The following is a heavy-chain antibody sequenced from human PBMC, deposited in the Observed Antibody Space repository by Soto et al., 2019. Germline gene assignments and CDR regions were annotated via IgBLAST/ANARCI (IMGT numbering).Heavy chain of an antibody. Sequence: QVQLQESGPGLVKPSRTLSLTCTVSGGSISSGDYYWSWIRQPPGKGLEWIGYTYYSGSTYYNPSLKRRVTISVDTSMNQSTLKLSSVTAADTAVYYCARAELWLEYWGQGTLFTVSS. CDR2: TYYSGST. J-gene: IGHJ4*02. D-gene: IGHD5-18*01. V-gene: IGHV4-30-4*01. CDR3: ARAELWLEY. CDR1: GGSISSGDYY.